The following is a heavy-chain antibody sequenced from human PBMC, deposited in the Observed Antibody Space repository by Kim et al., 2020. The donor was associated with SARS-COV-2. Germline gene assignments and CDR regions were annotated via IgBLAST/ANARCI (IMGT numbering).Heavy chain of an antibody. V-gene: IGHV5-51*01. Sequence: RYSPSFQGQVTISDDKSISTAYLQWSSLKASDTAMYYCARSPSTYSSPDYWGQGTLVTVSS. D-gene: IGHD6-13*01. CDR3: ARSPSTYSSPDY. J-gene: IGHJ4*02.